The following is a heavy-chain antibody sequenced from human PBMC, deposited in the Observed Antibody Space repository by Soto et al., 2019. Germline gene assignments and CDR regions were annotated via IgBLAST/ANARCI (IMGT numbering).Heavy chain of an antibody. CDR2: VSGSNGKT. D-gene: IGHD1-26*01. V-gene: IGHV1-18*01. J-gene: IGHJ4*02. CDR3: ARDKSGIVNPIYFDY. CDR1: GYPFNYFG. Sequence: QVQMVQSENEVKKPGASVKVSCKTAGYPFNYFGILWVRQAPGQGLEWVGWVSGSNGKTNYAQKFQDRVTLTIDKSTSTAYMELRTLRSDDAAIYYCARDKSGIVNPIYFDYSGQGTLVTVSS.